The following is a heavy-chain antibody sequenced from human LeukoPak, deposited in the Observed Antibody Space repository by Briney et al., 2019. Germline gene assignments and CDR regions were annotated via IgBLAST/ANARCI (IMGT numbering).Heavy chain of an antibody. D-gene: IGHD1-7*01. CDR1: GGSFSNYY. J-gene: IGHJ6*03. CDR2: INDSGRT. V-gene: IGHV4-34*01. CDR3: ARRWNYGRNYYIDV. Sequence: PSDTLSLTCAVYGGSFSNYYWSWIRQTPGKGMEWIGEINDSGRTNYNPSLMSRVTVSVDTSKNQFSLRLTSVTATDTAVYYCARRWNYGRNYYIDVWGKGAAVSASS.